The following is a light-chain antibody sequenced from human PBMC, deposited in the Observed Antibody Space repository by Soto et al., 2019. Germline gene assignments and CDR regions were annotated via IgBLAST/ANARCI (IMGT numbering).Light chain of an antibody. CDR3: QQYYSPPYT. CDR2: WAS. Sequence: DIVMTQSPDSLAVSLGERATINCKSSQSVLYSSNNKNYLGWYQQKPGQTPKLLIYWASTRDSGVPDRFSGSGSGKEFTLTISSLQAEDVAVYYCQQYYSPPYTFGQGTMLEIK. V-gene: IGKV4-1*01. J-gene: IGKJ2*01. CDR1: QSVLYSSNNKNY.